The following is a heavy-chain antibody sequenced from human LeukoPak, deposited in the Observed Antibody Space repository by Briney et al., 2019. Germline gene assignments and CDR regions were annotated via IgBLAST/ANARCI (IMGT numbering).Heavy chain of an antibody. Sequence: SETLSLTCAVSGGSISSSNWWSWVRQPPGKGLEWIGEIYHSGSTNYNPSLKSRVTISVDKSKNQFSLKLSFVTAADTAVYYCARDFYSSGWYHYWGQGTLVTVSS. CDR3: ARDFYSSGWYHY. CDR1: GGSISSSNW. V-gene: IGHV4-4*02. CDR2: IYHSGST. D-gene: IGHD6-19*01. J-gene: IGHJ4*02.